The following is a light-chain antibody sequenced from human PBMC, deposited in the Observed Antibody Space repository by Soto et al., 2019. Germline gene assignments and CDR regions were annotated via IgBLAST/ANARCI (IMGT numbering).Light chain of an antibody. CDR2: GAS. CDR3: QQYGSSGT. Sequence: EIVLTQSPGTLSLSPGERATLSCWASQSVNRYLVWYQQKPGQAPRLLIYGASTRATGIPDRFSGSGSGTDFTLTISRLEPEDFAVYYCQQYGSSGTFGQGTKVDIK. J-gene: IGKJ1*01. V-gene: IGKV3-20*01. CDR1: QSVNRY.